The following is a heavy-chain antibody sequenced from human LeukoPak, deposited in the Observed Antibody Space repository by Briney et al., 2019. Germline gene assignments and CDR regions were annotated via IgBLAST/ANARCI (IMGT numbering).Heavy chain of an antibody. CDR2: IRYDGSNK. V-gene: IGHV3-30*02. J-gene: IGHJ4*02. CDR1: GFTFSSYG. D-gene: IGHD2-8*02. Sequence: GGSLRLSCAASGFTFSSYGMHWVRQAPGKGLEWVAFIRYDGSNKYYADSVKGRFTISRDNSKNTLYLQMNSLRAEDTAVYYCAKDAPGGSYMGYFDYWGQGTLVTVSS. CDR3: AKDAPGGSYMGYFDY.